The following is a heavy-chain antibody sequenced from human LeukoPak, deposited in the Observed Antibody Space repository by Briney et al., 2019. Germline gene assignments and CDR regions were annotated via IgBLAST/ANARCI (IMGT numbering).Heavy chain of an antibody. J-gene: IGHJ4*02. D-gene: IGHD4-17*01. CDR2: INQEGSDK. CDR1: GFDFSGYW. Sequence: GGSLRLSCAVSGFDFSGYWMSWVRQAPGKGPEWLAYINQEGSDKYYVDSVKGRFTISRDNAENTLYLQMDGLRVDDTAVYYCARDGGTATVTTFDHWGQGTLVTVSS. V-gene: IGHV3-7*01. CDR3: ARDGGTATVTTFDH.